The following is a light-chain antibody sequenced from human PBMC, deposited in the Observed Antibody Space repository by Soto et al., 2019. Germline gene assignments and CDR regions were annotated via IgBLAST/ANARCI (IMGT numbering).Light chain of an antibody. Sequence: DIQMTQSPSSLAASVGDRVTITCRASQGIGNGLSWFQQKPGKAPKRLIYAASTLQSGGPSRFSGSGSGTEFTLTISSLQPEDFATYYCLRHNDYPITFGQGTRLEIK. CDR3: LRHNDYPIT. V-gene: IGKV1-17*01. J-gene: IGKJ5*01. CDR1: QGIGNG. CDR2: AAS.